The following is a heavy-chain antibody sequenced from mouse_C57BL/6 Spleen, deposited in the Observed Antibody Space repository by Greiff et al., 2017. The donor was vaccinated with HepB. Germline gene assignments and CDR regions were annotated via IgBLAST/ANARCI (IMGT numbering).Heavy chain of an antibody. D-gene: IGHD1-1*01. V-gene: IGHV5-17*01. CDR2: ISSGSSTI. Sequence: EVKVVESGGGLVKPGGSLKLSCAASGFTFSDYGMHWVRQAPEKGLEWVAYISSGSSTIYYADTVKGRFTISRDNAKNTLFLQMTSLRSEDTAMYYCATNNYYGSSYWYFDVWGTGTTVTVSS. CDR1: GFTFSDYG. J-gene: IGHJ1*03. CDR3: ATNNYYGSSYWYFDV.